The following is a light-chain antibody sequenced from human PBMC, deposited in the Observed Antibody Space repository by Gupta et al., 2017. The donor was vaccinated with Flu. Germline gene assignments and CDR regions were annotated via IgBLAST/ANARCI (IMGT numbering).Light chain of an antibody. CDR2: WAS. CDR3: QQYYSTPYT. V-gene: IGKV4-1*01. Sequence: IMMTQSPDSLAVSLAERATHNCKSSQSVLYSANNKNYLAWYQQKPGQPPKLLIYWASTRESGVPDRFSGSGSGTDFTLTISSLQAEDVAVYYCQQYYSTPYTFGQGTKLEIK. CDR1: QSVLYSANNKNY. J-gene: IGKJ2*01.